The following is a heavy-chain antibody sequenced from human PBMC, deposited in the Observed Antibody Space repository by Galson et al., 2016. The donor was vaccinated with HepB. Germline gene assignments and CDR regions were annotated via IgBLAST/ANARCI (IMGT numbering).Heavy chain of an antibody. CDR2: LSANSGAT. CDR3: ATSTGYRSGWGAFDI. Sequence: VKVSCKASGYTFTGYYIHWVRQAPGQGLEWMAWLSANSGATNYAQKFQGWVTMTRDTSISTAYMELTSLTSDATAIYYCATSTGYRSGWGAFDIWGQGTMVTVSS. J-gene: IGHJ3*02. V-gene: IGHV1-2*04. D-gene: IGHD6-25*01. CDR1: GYTFTGYY.